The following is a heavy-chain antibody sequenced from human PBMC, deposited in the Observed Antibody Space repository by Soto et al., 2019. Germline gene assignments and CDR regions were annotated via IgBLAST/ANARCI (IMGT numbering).Heavy chain of an antibody. CDR2: IHHSGST. CDR1: GGSITTNNW. V-gene: IGHV4-4*02. CDR3: GSSRARSGYYYV. Sequence: QVQLQESGPGLVKPSGTLSLTCAVSGGSITTNNWWTWVRQPPGKGLEWIGEIHHSGSTKYNPSLKNRVTISVDKAKNQSSLNLTSVTAAATAVYYCGSSRARSGYYYVGGQGTLVTVSS. D-gene: IGHD3-22*01. J-gene: IGHJ4*02.